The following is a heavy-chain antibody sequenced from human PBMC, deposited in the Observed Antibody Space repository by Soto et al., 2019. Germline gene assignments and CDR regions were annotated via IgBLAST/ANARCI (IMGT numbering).Heavy chain of an antibody. Sequence: GGSLRLSCAASGFTFSNAWMNWVRQAPGKGLEWVGRIKSKTDGGTTDYAAPVKGRFTISRDDSKNTLYLQMNSLKTEDTAVYYCTSLTAWIQLWYRDYWGQGTLVTVSS. D-gene: IGHD5-18*01. CDR3: TSLTAWIQLWYRDY. V-gene: IGHV3-15*07. CDR2: IKSKTDGGTT. CDR1: GFTFSNAW. J-gene: IGHJ4*02.